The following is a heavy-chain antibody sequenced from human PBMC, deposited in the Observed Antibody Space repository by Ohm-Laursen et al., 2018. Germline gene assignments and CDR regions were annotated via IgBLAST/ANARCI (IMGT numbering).Heavy chain of an antibody. CDR2: ISGTGSNT. J-gene: IGHJ6*02. CDR1: GFTFSSYE. CDR3: AKDIAPSTTHYYYGVDV. D-gene: IGHD4-17*01. Sequence: SLRLSCAASGFTFSSYEMNWVRQAPGKGLEWVSGISGTGSNTFYADSVKGRFTISRDNAKNSLYLQMNSLRAGDTALYYCAKDIAPSTTHYYYGVDVWGQGTTVTVSS. V-gene: IGHV3-48*03.